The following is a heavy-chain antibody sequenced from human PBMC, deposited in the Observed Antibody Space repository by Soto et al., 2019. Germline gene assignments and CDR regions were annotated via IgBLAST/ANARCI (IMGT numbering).Heavy chain of an antibody. D-gene: IGHD3-22*01. CDR2: INPSDGNR. V-gene: IGHV1-18*01. Sequence: ASVKVSCKASGYTFTSYGINWVRQAPGQRLEWMGWINPSDGNRNFAQKFEDRVTMTTATSTNTVFLELRSLKSDDTALYYCARDRLRGYDSSGFYSWGQGTMVTVSS. CDR3: ARDRLRGYDSSGFYS. CDR1: GYTFTSYG. J-gene: IGHJ4*02.